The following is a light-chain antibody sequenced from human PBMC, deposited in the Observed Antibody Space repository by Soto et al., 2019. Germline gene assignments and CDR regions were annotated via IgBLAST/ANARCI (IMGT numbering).Light chain of an antibody. CDR2: GAS. V-gene: IGKV3-20*01. J-gene: IGKJ1*01. Sequence: EILLTQSPGTLSLSPGEGATLSCRASQSVSSSYLAWYLQKPGQAPRLLIYGASNRATGIPDRFRGSESGTDFTLTISRLEPEDFAVYYCQQYDRSPWTFGQGTKVEIK. CDR1: QSVSSSY. CDR3: QQYDRSPWT.